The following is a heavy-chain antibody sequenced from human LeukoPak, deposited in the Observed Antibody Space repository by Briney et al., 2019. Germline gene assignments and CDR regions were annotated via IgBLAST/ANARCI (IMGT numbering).Heavy chain of an antibody. CDR2: IIPIFGTT. J-gene: IGHJ5*02. D-gene: IGHD6-13*01. CDR1: GGTFSSYA. V-gene: IGHV1-69*05. Sequence: SVKVSCKASGGTFSSYAISWVRQAPGQGREWMGGIIPIFGTTNYAQKLQGRVTITTDDSLSTAYMEMSRLRPEDTAVYYCATGGGSSWQFNWFDPWGQGTLVTVSS. CDR3: ATGGGSSWQFNWFDP.